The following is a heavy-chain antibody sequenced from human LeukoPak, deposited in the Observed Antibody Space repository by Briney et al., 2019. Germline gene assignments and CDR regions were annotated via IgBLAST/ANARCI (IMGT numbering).Heavy chain of an antibody. V-gene: IGHV4-38-2*02. D-gene: IGHD4-17*01. J-gene: IGHJ5*02. CDR1: GYSISSGYY. CDR2: IYHSGST. CDR3: ARDHGDYVPGWFDP. Sequence: SETMSLTCTVSGYSISSGYYWGWLRQPPGKGLEWIGSIYHSGSTYYNPSLKSRVTISVDTSKNQFSLKLSSVTAADTAVYYCARDHGDYVPGWFDPWGQGTLVTVSS.